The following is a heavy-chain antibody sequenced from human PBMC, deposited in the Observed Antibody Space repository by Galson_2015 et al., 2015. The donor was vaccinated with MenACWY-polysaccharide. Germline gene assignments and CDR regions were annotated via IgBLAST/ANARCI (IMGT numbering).Heavy chain of an antibody. J-gene: IGHJ4*02. V-gene: IGHV3-9*01. D-gene: IGHD5-24*01. CDR3: ARGGDGYGNFDY. Sequence: SLRLSCAASGFTFDDYAMHWVRQAPGKGLEWVSGISWNSGSIGYADSVKGRFTISRDNAKNSLYLQMNSLRAEDTAVYYCARGGDGYGNFDYWGQGILVTVSS. CDR2: ISWNSGSI. CDR1: GFTFDDYA.